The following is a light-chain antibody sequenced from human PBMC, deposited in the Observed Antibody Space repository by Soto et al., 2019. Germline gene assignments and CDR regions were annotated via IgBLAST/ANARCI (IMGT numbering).Light chain of an antibody. Sequence: EIVLTQSPGTLSLSPGERATLSCRASQGVSSSYLAWYQQKPGQAPRLLIYGASSRATGIPDRFSGSASGTDFTLTISRLEPEDSAVYYCPQYATSPMYTFGQGTKLEIK. CDR2: GAS. J-gene: IGKJ2*01. CDR3: PQYATSPMYT. CDR1: QGVSSSY. V-gene: IGKV3-20*01.